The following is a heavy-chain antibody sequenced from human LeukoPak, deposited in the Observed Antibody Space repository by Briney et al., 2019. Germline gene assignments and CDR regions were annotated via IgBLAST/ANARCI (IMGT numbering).Heavy chain of an antibody. CDR3: ARDRWLGYQYYFDC. D-gene: IGHD6-19*01. J-gene: IGHJ4*02. Sequence: NTSETLSLTCTVSGGSISSYYWSWIRQPAGKGLEWIGRIYTSGSTNYNPSLKGRVTMSVDTSKNQFSLKLSSVTAADTAVYYCARDRWLGYQYYFDCWGQGTLVTVSS. CDR1: GGSISSYY. V-gene: IGHV4-4*07. CDR2: IYTSGST.